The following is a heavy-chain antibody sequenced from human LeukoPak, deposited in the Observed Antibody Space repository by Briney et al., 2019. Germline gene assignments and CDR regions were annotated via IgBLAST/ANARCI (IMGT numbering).Heavy chain of an antibody. CDR2: IYYSGST. CDR3: AREVRFGGYPGLNWFDP. CDR1: GVSISSYY. V-gene: IGHV4-59*01. J-gene: IGHJ5*02. Sequence: AETLSLTCSVSGVSISSYYWSWIRQPPGKGLEWIVYIYYSGSTNYNPSLKSRVTISVDTSKNQFSLKLSSVTAADTAVYYCAREVRFGGYPGLNWFDPWGQGTLVTVSS. D-gene: IGHD3-10*01.